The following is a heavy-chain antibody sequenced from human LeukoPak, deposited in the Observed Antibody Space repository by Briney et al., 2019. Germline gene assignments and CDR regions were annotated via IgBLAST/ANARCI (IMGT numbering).Heavy chain of an antibody. V-gene: IGHV3-7*01. CDR2: TNEDGSVK. D-gene: IGHD3-10*01. J-gene: IGHJ4*02. CDR1: GFNFINSW. Sequence: GGSLRLSCAASGFNFINSWMSRVRQAPGKGLESVAITNEDGSVKYYVDSVKGRFTISRDNAKNSVYLQMNSLRVEDTAVYYCVRDYYRSLDYWGQGTLVTVSS. CDR3: VRDYYRSLDY.